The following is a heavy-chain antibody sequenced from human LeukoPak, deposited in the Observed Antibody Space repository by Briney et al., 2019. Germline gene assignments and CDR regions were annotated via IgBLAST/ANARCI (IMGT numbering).Heavy chain of an antibody. Sequence: ASVKVSCKASGGTFSSYAISWVRQAPGQGLEWMGGIIPIFGTANYAQKFQGRVTITADKSTSTAYMELSSLRSEDTAVYYCARGIYLRTYYYYMDVWGKGTTVTVSS. CDR3: ARGIYLRTYYYYMDV. D-gene: IGHD2-21*01. CDR1: GGTFSSYA. J-gene: IGHJ6*03. V-gene: IGHV1-69*06. CDR2: IIPIFGTA.